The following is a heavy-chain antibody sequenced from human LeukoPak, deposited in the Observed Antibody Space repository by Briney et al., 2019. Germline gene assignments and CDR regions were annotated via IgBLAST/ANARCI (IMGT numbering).Heavy chain of an antibody. Sequence: SVKLSCKASGGTFSSYAISWVRQAPGQGLEWMGRIIPIFGTANYAQKFQGRVTITTDESTSTAYMELSSLRSEDTAVYYCARDLKGSGWEGAFDPWGQGTLVTVSS. CDR2: IIPIFGTA. CDR3: ARDLKGSGWEGAFDP. J-gene: IGHJ5*02. D-gene: IGHD6-19*01. CDR1: GGTFSSYA. V-gene: IGHV1-69*05.